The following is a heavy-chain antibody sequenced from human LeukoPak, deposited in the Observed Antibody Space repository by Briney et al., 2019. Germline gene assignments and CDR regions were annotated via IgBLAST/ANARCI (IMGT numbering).Heavy chain of an antibody. CDR3: AKSDYGAPLES. J-gene: IGHJ5*02. Sequence: GGSLRLSCAASGFTFSSYAMSWVRQAPGKGLEWVSFISGDGGGSYYADSVKGRFTISRDNSKNSLFLQMNSLRTEDTAFYYCAKSDYGAPLESWGQGTLVTVSS. CDR1: GFTFSSYA. V-gene: IGHV3-43*02. CDR2: ISGDGGGS. D-gene: IGHD4-17*01.